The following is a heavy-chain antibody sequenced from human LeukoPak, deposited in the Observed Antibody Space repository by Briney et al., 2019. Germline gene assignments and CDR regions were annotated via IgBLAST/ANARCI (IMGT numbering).Heavy chain of an antibody. J-gene: IGHJ6*03. V-gene: IGHV3-23*01. CDR1: GFTFSSYA. D-gene: IGHD6-13*01. CDR3: AKGPAVRQLVPSEYYYYMDV. Sequence: GGSLRLSCAASGFTFSSYAMSWVRQAPGKGLEWVSAISGSGGSTYYADSVKGRFTISRDNSKNTLYLQMNSLRAEDTAVYYCAKGPAVRQLVPSEYYYYMDVWGKGTTVTVSS. CDR2: ISGSGGST.